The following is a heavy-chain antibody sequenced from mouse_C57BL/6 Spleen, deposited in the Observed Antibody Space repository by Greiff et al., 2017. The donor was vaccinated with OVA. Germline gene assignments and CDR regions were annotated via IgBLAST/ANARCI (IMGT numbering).Heavy chain of an antibody. CDR2: IYPGAGDT. CDR1: GYAFSSYW. Sequence: VQLQQSGAELVQPGASVKISCKASGYAFSSYWMNWVKQRPGKGLEWIGQIYPGAGDTNYNGKFKGKATLTADKSSSTAYMQLSSLTSEDSAVYFCARGGTGTYFDDWGQGTTLTVSS. CDR3: ARGGTGTYFDD. V-gene: IGHV1-80*01. D-gene: IGHD4-1*01. J-gene: IGHJ2*01.